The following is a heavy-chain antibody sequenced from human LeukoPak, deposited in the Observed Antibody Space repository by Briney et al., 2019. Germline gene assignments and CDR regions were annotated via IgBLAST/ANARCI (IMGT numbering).Heavy chain of an antibody. D-gene: IGHD6-13*01. CDR3: TRQPGIASAGRFDS. Sequence: PGGSLRLSCAASGFTFSTYSMNWVRQAPGKGREWVSSISSSSTYTYYADSVKGRFTISRDNPKNSLFLQMNSLRAEDTAIYYCTRQPGIASAGRFDSWGQGTLVTVSS. CDR2: ISSSSTYT. CDR1: GFTFSTYS. J-gene: IGHJ4*02. V-gene: IGHV3-21*01.